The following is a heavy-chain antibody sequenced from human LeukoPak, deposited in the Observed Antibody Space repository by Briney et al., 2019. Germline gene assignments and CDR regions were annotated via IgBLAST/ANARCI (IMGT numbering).Heavy chain of an antibody. CDR3: ARSATTVTTNYYYYYYMDV. CDR2: IYPGGSDT. CDR1: GYSFTSYW. V-gene: IGHV5-51*01. D-gene: IGHD4-11*01. J-gene: IGHJ6*03. Sequence: GASLKISCKGSGYSFTSYWIGWVRQMPGKGLEWMGIIYPGGSDTRYSPSFQGQVTISADKSISTAYLQWSSLKASDTAMYYCARSATTVTTNYYYYYYMDVWGKGTSVTVSS.